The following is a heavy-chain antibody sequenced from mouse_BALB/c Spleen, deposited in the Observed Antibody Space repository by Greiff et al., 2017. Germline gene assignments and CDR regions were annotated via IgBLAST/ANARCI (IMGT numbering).Heavy chain of an antibody. CDR3: ARSGGYDGAWFAY. J-gene: IGHJ3*01. Sequence: EVKVVESGGGLVQPGGSRKLSCAASGFTFSSFGMHWVRQAPEKGLEWVAYISSGSSTIYYADTVKGRFTISRDNPKNTLFLQMTSLRSEDTAMYYCARSGGYDGAWFAYWGQGTLVTVSA. CDR2: ISSGSSTI. D-gene: IGHD2-2*01. V-gene: IGHV5-17*02. CDR1: GFTFSSFG.